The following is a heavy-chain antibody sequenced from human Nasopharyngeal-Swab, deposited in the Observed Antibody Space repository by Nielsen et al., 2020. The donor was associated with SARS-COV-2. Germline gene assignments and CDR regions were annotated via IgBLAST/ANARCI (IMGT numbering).Heavy chain of an antibody. CDR1: GGSFSGYY. V-gene: IGHV3-23*01. J-gene: IGHJ4*02. D-gene: IGHD6-13*01. CDR3: ARDWATGINY. Sequence: GGSLRLSCAVYGGSFSGYYWSWVRQAPGKGLEWVSTISNSGSSTYYADSVKGRFTISRDNSENMLYLQMNSLRADDTAVYYCARDWATGINYWGQGTLVTVSS. CDR2: ISNSGSST.